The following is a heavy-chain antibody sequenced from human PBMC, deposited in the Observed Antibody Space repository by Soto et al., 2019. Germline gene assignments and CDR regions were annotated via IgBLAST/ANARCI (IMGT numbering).Heavy chain of an antibody. CDR3: ARGTGITGTNHYYAMDV. D-gene: IGHD1-7*01. Sequence: QVQLVQSGAEVKKPGSSVKVSCKASGGTFSSYAISWVRQAPGQGLEWMGGIIPIFGTANYAQKFQGRVTITADECTSTACMDLSSRISEATAVYYCARGTGITGTNHYYAMDVWGQGTTVTVSS. CDR1: GGTFSSYA. CDR2: IIPIFGTA. J-gene: IGHJ6*02. V-gene: IGHV1-69*12.